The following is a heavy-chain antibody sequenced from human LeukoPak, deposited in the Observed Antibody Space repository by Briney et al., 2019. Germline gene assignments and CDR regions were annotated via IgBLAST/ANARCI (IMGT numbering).Heavy chain of an antibody. Sequence: PGGSLRLSCAASGFTFSSYAMSWVRQAPGKGLEWVSAISGSGGSTYYADSVKGRFNISRDNSKNTLYLQMNSLRAEDTAVYYCAKVHSLLYGSGSSDYWGQGTLVTVSS. V-gene: IGHV3-23*01. D-gene: IGHD3-10*01. CDR3: AKVHSLLYGSGSSDY. CDR2: ISGSGGST. CDR1: GFTFSSYA. J-gene: IGHJ4*02.